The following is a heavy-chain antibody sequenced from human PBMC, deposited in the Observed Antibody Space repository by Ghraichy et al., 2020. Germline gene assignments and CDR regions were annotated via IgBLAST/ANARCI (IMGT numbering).Heavy chain of an antibody. CDR2: ISGSGGGT. V-gene: IGHV3-23*01. Sequence: GGSLRLSCAASGFTFTSYCMSWVRQAPGKGLEWVSGISGSGGGTYSAASVKGRFTITRDNSKNTLYLQMNSLRVEDTAVYYCAKGENVHDHGGNSVYLGPGTLVIVSP. CDR1: GFTFTSYC. CDR3: AKGENVHDHGGNSVY. J-gene: IGHJ4*02. D-gene: IGHD4-23*01.